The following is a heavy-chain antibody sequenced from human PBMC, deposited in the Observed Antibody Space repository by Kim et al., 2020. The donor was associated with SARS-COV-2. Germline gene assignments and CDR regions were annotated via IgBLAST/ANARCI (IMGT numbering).Heavy chain of an antibody. V-gene: IGHV4-59*01. Sequence: STGHNPSLKNRVTISMDTSQIHFSLKLNAVTAADTALYYCARDYFFDLWGRGTLVTVSS. J-gene: IGHJ2*01. CDR3: ARDYFFDL. CDR2: ST. D-gene: IGHD3-10*01.